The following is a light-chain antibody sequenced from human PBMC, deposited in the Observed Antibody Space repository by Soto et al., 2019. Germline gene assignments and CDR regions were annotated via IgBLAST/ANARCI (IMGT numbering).Light chain of an antibody. CDR3: PQYNNWTWT. J-gene: IGKJ1*01. V-gene: IGKV3-15*01. CDR1: QSVSIN. CDR2: GAS. Sequence: EIVLTQSPGTLSVSPGERVTLSSRPSQSVSINLAWYQQKAGQAPRFXIHGASTREPGFPARFSCSGAGPDCTRTISSLQSEDVAVDYCPQYNNWTWTFGQGTKVDIK.